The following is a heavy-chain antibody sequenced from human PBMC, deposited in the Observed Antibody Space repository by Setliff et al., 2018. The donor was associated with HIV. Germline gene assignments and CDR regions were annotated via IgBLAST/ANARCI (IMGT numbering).Heavy chain of an antibody. V-gene: IGHV4-39*07. D-gene: IGHD3-22*01. CDR1: GGPITTSTYY. Sequence: SETLSLTCSVSGGPITTSTYYWGWIRQPPGKGLEWIGNIYQSGTTYYNSSLTSRVTMSVDTSKNQFSLKLNSVTAADTAVYYCARALGYYYDSSGYVDYWGQGTLVTVSS. CDR3: ARALGYYYDSSGYVDY. J-gene: IGHJ4*02. CDR2: IYQSGTT.